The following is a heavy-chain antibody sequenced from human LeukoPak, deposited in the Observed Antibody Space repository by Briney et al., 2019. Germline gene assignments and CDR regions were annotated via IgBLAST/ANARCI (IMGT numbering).Heavy chain of an antibody. CDR3: ARATRRKLGGIDAFDL. J-gene: IGHJ3*01. Sequence: SQTLSLTCTVSGGSISSGSYYWSWIRQHPGKGLEWIGYIYYNGSTYYNPSLKSQLTISVNTSENQFSLNLSSVTAADAAVYYCARATRRKLGGIDAFDLWGQGTMVTVSS. V-gene: IGHV4-31*01. D-gene: IGHD3-16*01. CDR2: IYYNGST. CDR1: GGSISSGSYY.